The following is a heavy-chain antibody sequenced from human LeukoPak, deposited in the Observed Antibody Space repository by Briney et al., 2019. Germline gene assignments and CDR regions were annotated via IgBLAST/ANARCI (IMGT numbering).Heavy chain of an antibody. CDR1: GYTVTELS. CDR3: ARTRYCSGGSCLTPDY. D-gene: IGHD2-15*01. J-gene: IGHJ4*02. Sequence: ASVKVSCKVSGYTVTELSMHWVRQSPGKGLEWMGGFHPEDGETIYAQKFQGRVTMTEDTSTDTAYMELRSLRSDDTAVYYCARTRYCSGGSCLTPDYWGQGTLVTVSS. V-gene: IGHV1-24*01. CDR2: FHPEDGET.